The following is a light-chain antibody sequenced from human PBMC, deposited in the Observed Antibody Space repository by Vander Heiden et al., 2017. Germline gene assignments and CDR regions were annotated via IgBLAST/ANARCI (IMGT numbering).Light chain of an antibody. CDR3: CSYTGTYTVV. J-gene: IGLJ2*01. Sequence: QSALTQPPSASGSPGQSVTLSCTGRRNYIGVNMFVSWYQQPPGKAPKLIIYEVSKRPSGVPDRFSGSKSGNTASLTVSGLQADDDGDYYCCSYTGTYTVVFGGGTKLTVL. V-gene: IGLV2-8*01. CDR2: EVS. CDR1: RNYIGVNMF.